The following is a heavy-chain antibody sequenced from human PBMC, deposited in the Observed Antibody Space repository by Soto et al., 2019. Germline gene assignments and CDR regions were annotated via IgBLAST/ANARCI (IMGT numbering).Heavy chain of an antibody. D-gene: IGHD7-27*01. Sequence: QVQLQESGPGLVKPSETLSLTCTVSGGSISTVNDCWSWIRQSPDKGLEWIGHIYNGGSTYNNTSRKSXXTXSXXTSKNQFSLKLSSVSVADSAVYYCARGPSGDKVDYWGQGTLVTVSS. CDR1: GGSISTVNDC. V-gene: IGHV4-30-4*01. CDR2: IYNGGST. CDR3: ARGPSGDKVDY. J-gene: IGHJ4*02.